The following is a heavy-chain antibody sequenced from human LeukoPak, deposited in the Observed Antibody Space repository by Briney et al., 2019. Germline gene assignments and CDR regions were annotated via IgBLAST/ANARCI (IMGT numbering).Heavy chain of an antibody. CDR2: IIPIFGTA. J-gene: IGHJ4*02. CDR1: GGTFSSYA. CDR3: ASEEDCSGGSCYSDY. D-gene: IGHD2-15*01. V-gene: IGHV1-69*13. Sequence: GASVKVSCKASGGTFSSYAISWVRQAPRQGLEWMGGIIPIFGTANYAQKFQGRVTITADESTSTAYMELSSLRSEDTAVYYCASEEDCSGGSCYSDYWGQGTLVTVSS.